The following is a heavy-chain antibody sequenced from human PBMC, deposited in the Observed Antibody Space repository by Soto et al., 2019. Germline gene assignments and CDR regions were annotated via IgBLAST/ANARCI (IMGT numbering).Heavy chain of an antibody. CDR3: ARDGREASGMDV. V-gene: IGHV4-59*11. J-gene: IGHJ6*02. CDR1: GGSISSHY. CDR2: IYYRGST. Sequence: SETLSLTCTVSGGSISSHYWSWVRQAPGKGLEWIGHIYYRGSTTYNPSLRSRSTIAVDTSNNQFSLKLNSVTTADTAVYYCARDGREASGMDVWGQGTKVTVSS. D-gene: IGHD1-26*01.